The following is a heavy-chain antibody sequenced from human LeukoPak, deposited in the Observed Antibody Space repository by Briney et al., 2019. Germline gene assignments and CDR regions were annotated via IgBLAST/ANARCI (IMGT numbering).Heavy chain of an antibody. V-gene: IGHV3-30-3*01. J-gene: IGHJ4*02. Sequence: GGSLRLSCAASGFTFSTYAVHWVRQAPGRGLEWVAVISYDGNNKYYADFVKGRFTISRDNSKNTLYLQMNSLRAEDTAVYYCAKDLHPYSSSWSYYFDYWGQGTLVTVSS. CDR3: AKDLHPYSSSWSYYFDY. CDR1: GFTFSTYA. D-gene: IGHD6-13*01. CDR2: ISYDGNNK.